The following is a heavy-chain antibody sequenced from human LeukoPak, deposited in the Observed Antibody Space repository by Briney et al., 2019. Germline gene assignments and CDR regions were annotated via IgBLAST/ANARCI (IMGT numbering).Heavy chain of an antibody. CDR2: IDHSGNT. V-gene: IGHV4-34*01. CDR1: GGSFSGYY. Sequence: SETLSFTCAVFGGSFSGYYYNWIRQPPGKGLEWIGDIDHSGNTNYNPSLRGRVSISVDTSKNQFSLKMSSVTAADTAVYSCARGYSMIRGIFRLWGQGTLVTVSS. CDR3: ARGYSMIRGIFRL. D-gene: IGHD3-10*01. J-gene: IGHJ4*02.